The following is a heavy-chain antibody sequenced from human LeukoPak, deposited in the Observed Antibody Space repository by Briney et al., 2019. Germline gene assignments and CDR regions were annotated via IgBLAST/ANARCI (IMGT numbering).Heavy chain of an antibody. CDR2: FDPEDGET. CDR3: ATIFGYDSSGYYWPYYFDY. J-gene: IGHJ4*02. D-gene: IGHD3-22*01. Sequence: ASVKVSCKVSGYTLTELSMHWVRHAPGKGLEWMGSFDPEDGETIYAQKFQGRVTMTEDTSTDTAYMELSSLRSEDTAVYYCATIFGYDSSGYYWPYYFDYWGQGTLVTVSS. CDR1: GYTLTELS. V-gene: IGHV1-24*01.